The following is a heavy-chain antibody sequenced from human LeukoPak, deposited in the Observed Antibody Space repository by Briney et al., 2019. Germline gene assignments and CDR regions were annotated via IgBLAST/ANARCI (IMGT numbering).Heavy chain of an antibody. V-gene: IGHV1-69*02. D-gene: IGHD5-12*01. CDR2: IIPILGIA. J-gene: IGHJ3*02. Sequence: SVKVSCKASGGTFSSYTISWVRQAPGQGLEWMGRIIPILGIANYAQKFQGRVTITADKSTSTAYMELSSLRSEDTAVYYCARIVATTRYAFGIWGQGTMVTVSS. CDR3: ARIVATTRYAFGI. CDR1: GGTFSSYT.